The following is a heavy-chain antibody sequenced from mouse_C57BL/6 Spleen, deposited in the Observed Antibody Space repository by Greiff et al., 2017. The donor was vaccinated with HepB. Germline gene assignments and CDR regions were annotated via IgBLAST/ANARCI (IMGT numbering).Heavy chain of an antibody. J-gene: IGHJ3*01. V-gene: IGHV1-80*01. CDR1: GYAFSSYW. Sequence: LVESGAELVKPGASVKISCKASGYAFSSYWMNWVKQRPGKGLEWIGQIYPGDGDTNYNGKFKGKATLTADKSSSTAYMQLSSLTSEDSAVYFCARFHTGAWFAYWGQGTLVTVSA. CDR3: ARFHTGAWFAY. CDR2: IYPGDGDT. D-gene: IGHD4-1*01.